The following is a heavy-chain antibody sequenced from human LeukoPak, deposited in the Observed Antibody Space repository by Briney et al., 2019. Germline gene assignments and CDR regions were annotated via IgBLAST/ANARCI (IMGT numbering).Heavy chain of an antibody. D-gene: IGHD1-26*01. Sequence: SETLSLTCAVYGGSFSGYYWSWIRQPPGKGLEWIGEINHSGSTNYNPSLKSRVTISVDMSKNQFSLKLSSVTAADTAVYYCARVTVGALDYWGQGTLVTVSS. CDR1: GGSFSGYY. CDR3: ARVTVGALDY. V-gene: IGHV4-34*01. J-gene: IGHJ4*02. CDR2: INHSGST.